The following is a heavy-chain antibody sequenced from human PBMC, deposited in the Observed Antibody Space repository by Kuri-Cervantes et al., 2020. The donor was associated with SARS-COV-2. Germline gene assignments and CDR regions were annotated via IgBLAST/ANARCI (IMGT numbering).Heavy chain of an antibody. V-gene: IGHV3-30*18. D-gene: IGHD6-13*01. CDR2: ISYDGSNK. CDR1: GFTFSSYG. Sequence: GESLKISCAASGFTFSSYGMHWVRQAPGKGLEWVAVISYDGSNKYYADSVKGRFTISRDNSKNTLYLQMNSLRAEDTAVYYCAKDWWSRGIAAAGRPTGVDYWGQGTLVT. J-gene: IGHJ4*02. CDR3: AKDWWSRGIAAAGRPTGVDY.